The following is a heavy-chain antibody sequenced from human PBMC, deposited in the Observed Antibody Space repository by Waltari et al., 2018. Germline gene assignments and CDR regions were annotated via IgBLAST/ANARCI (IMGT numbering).Heavy chain of an antibody. V-gene: IGHV4-39*07. CDR2: IYYSGST. CDR1: GGSISSSSTY. CDR3: ARSRDWFDP. Sequence: HLQLQESGPGLVKPSETLSLPSPFSGGSISSSSTYWGWIRQPPGKGLEWIGSIYYSGSTYYNPSLKGRVTISVDTSKNQFSLKLSSVTAADTAVYYCARSRDWFDPWGQGTLVTVSS. J-gene: IGHJ5*02.